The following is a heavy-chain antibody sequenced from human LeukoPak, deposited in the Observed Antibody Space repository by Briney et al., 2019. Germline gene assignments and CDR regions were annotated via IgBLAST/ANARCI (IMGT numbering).Heavy chain of an antibody. D-gene: IGHD3-22*01. CDR1: GYSISIDYY. CDR2: IHQIGST. Sequence: PSETLSLTCNVSGYSISIDYYWGWIRQPPGKGLEWIGSIHQIGSTYYNPSLKSRVSILMDKSKNQFSLRLNSVTAADTAVYYCARGGTGYYDSSYYCPYWGQGTLVTVSS. CDR3: ARGGTGYYDSSYYCPY. J-gene: IGHJ4*02. V-gene: IGHV4-38-2*02.